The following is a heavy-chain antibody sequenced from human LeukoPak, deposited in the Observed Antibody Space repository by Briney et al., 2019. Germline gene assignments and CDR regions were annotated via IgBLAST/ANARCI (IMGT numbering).Heavy chain of an antibody. CDR2: INRDGSTT. Sequence: GGSLRLSCAASGFTFSNYWVHWVRQAPGKGLVWVSRINRDGSTTNYADSVKSRFTVSRDNAKNTLNLQMNSLGAEDTAVYYCARDKKSGESSEIDYWGQGTLVTVSS. J-gene: IGHJ4*02. CDR1: GFTFSNYW. D-gene: IGHD3-10*01. V-gene: IGHV3-74*01. CDR3: ARDKKSGESSEIDY.